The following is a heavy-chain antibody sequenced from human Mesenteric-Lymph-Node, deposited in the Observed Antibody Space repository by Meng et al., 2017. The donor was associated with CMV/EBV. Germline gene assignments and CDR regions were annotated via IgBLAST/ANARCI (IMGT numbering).Heavy chain of an antibody. V-gene: IGHV4-34*01. J-gene: IGHJ4*02. CDR1: VGSFLGYY. Sequence: LPQGGAGLLKPPTTQPLACDVHVGSFLGYYWSRNRQPPGKGLEWIGEINNSGSPNYNPSLKSRVTISVDTSKNQFSLKLSSVTAADTAVYYCARGNYMVQGFSSTTFDYWGQGTLVTVSS. D-gene: IGHD3-10*01. CDR3: ARGNYMVQGFSSTTFDY. CDR2: INNSGSP.